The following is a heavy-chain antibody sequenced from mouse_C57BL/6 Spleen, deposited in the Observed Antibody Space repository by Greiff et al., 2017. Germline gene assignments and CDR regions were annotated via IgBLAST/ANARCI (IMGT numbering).Heavy chain of an antibody. D-gene: IGHD1-1*01. V-gene: IGHV1-82*01. CDR3: ARSDYGSISFAY. J-gene: IGHJ3*01. CDR1: GYAFSSSW. CDR2: IYPGDGDT. Sequence: VKLQQSGPELVKPGASVKISCKASGYAFSSSWMNWVKQRPGKGLEWIGRIYPGDGDTNYNGKFKGKATLTADKSSSTAYMQLSSLTSEDSAVYFCARSDYGSISFAYWGQGTLVTVSA.